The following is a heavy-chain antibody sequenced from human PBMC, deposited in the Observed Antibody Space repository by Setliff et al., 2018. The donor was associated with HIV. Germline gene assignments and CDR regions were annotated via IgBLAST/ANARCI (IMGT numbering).Heavy chain of an antibody. CDR3: AREYCGGDCYSFTYHYYYMDV. CDR2: IIPIFPTT. D-gene: IGHD2-21*02. V-gene: IGHV1-69*05. Sequence: SVKVSCKASGGSFSSYAISWVRQAPGQGLEWMGRIIPIFPTTNYAQKFQGRVTITTDESTSTAYMELSSLRSEDTAVYYCAREYCGGDCYSFTYHYYYMDVWGKGTTVTVSS. CDR1: GGSFSSYA. J-gene: IGHJ6*03.